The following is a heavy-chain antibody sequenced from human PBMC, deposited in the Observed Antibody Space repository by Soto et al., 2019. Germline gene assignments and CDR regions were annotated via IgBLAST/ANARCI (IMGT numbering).Heavy chain of an antibody. Sequence: ASVKVSCKASGYTFTSYGISWVRQAPGQGLEWMGWISAYNGNTNYAQKLQGRVTMTTDTSTSTAYMELRSLRSDDTDVYYCARDSTQWLVFDYWGQGTLVTVSS. CDR2: ISAYNGNT. D-gene: IGHD6-19*01. CDR1: GYTFTSYG. J-gene: IGHJ4*02. CDR3: ARDSTQWLVFDY. V-gene: IGHV1-18*01.